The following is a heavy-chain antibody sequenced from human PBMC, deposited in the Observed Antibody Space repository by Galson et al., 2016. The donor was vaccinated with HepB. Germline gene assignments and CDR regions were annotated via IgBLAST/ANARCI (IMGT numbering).Heavy chain of an antibody. D-gene: IGHD6-25*01. V-gene: IGHV3-23*01. Sequence: SLRLSCAASGFTFGDYAMHWVRRAPGKGLEWVASISGSGVITYYADSVKGRFTISRDNSKDTVYLQMKNLRVEATAVYYCAKHKYSSEYYFDFWGQGALVTVSS. CDR1: GFTFGDYA. CDR3: AKHKYSSEYYFDF. CDR2: ISGSGVIT. J-gene: IGHJ4*02.